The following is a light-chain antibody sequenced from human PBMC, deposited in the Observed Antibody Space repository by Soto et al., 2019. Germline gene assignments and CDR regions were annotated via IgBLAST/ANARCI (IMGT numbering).Light chain of an antibody. CDR3: SSFTTSTVVV. J-gene: IGLJ2*01. Sequence: QSVLTQPASVSGSPGQSITISCTETSSDVGVYNYVSWYQQHPGKAPILLIYEVTHRPSGISSRFSGSKSGNTASLTISGLQTDDEASYFCSSFTTSTVVVFGGGTKLTVL. CDR2: EVT. V-gene: IGLV2-14*01. CDR1: SSDVGVYNY.